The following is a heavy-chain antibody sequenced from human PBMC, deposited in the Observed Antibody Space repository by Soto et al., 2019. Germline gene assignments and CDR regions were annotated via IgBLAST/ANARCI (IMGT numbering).Heavy chain of an antibody. Sequence: PSETLSLTCAVYGGSFSGYYWNWIRQPPGKGLEWIGEINHSGSTHYNPSLKTRVTISVDTSKNQFSLKVTSVTAADTGVYYCAKGRASGTYYTFYYNDMDVWGQGTTVTVSS. J-gene: IGHJ6*02. CDR1: GGSFSGYY. CDR3: AKGRASGTYYTFYYNDMDV. CDR2: INHSGST. V-gene: IGHV4-34*01. D-gene: IGHD3-10*01.